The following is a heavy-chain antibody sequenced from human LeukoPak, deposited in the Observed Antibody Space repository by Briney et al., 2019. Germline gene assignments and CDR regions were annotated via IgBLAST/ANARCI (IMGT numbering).Heavy chain of an antibody. J-gene: IGHJ4*02. CDR3: AKGTSVAGRGVKGVDC. D-gene: IGHD6-19*01. V-gene: IGHV3-23*01. Sequence: PGGSLRLSCAASGFPFSSYALNWVRQAPGKGLEWVSTISGCGGSIFYADSVKGRFSISRDNSKNTLYLQMNRLRAEDTAVYYCAKGTSVAGRGVKGVDCWGQGTLVTVSS. CDR2: ISGCGGSI. CDR1: GFPFSSYA.